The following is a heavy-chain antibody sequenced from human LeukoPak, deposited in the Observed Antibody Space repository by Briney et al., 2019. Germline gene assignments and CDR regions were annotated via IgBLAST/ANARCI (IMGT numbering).Heavy chain of an antibody. V-gene: IGHV4-59*01. D-gene: IGHD3-9*01. Sequence: SETLSLTCTVSGGSISSYYWSWVGQPPGKGLEGMGYIYYSGSTNYNPSLTSRVTISVDTSKNQFSLKLSSVTAADTAVYYCAKPTKPGYYDIFYDAFDIWGQGTMVTVSS. J-gene: IGHJ3*02. CDR1: GGSISSYY. CDR3: AKPTKPGYYDIFYDAFDI. CDR2: IYYSGST.